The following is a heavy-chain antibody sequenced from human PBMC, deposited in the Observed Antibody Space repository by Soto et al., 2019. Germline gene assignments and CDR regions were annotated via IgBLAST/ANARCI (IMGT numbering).Heavy chain of an antibody. CDR1: GYTFTNYW. D-gene: IGHD1-1*01. J-gene: IGHJ3*02. Sequence: PGESLKISCKASGYTFTNYWLGWVRQMPGKGLECMGIIYPGDADTRYSPSFQGQVTISADKSISTAFLHWTSLKASDTAMYYCAAGYTTGLDAFDIWGQGTMVPVSS. V-gene: IGHV5-51*01. CDR3: AAGYTTGLDAFDI. CDR2: IYPGDADT.